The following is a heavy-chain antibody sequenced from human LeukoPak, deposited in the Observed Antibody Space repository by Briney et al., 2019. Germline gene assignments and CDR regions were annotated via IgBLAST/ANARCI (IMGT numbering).Heavy chain of an antibody. CDR1: GFTFSSYG. D-gene: IGHD4-17*01. V-gene: IGHV3-33*01. J-gene: IGHJ4*02. CDR2: IWYDGSNK. Sequence: GGSLILSCAASGFTFSSYGMHWVRQAPGKGLEWVAVIWYDGSNKYYADSVKGRFTISRDNSKNTLYLQMNSLRAEDTAVYYCARGTVTTWLFDYWSQGTLVTVSS. CDR3: ARGTVTTWLFDY.